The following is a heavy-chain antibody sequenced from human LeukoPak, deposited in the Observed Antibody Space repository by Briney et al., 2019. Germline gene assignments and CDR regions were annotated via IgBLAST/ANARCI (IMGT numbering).Heavy chain of an antibody. CDR1: GYTFTEHF. J-gene: IGHJ4*02. CDR3: ARDLRPANL. D-gene: IGHD1-7*01. CDR2: IHPASANT. Sequence: ASVKVSCKASGYTFTEHFIHWVRQAPGQGLQHMGWIHPASANTVYAQTFHGRVTLTRDTPATTTYMELSGLRSDDTAVYYCARDLRPANLWGQGTLVTVSS. V-gene: IGHV1-2*02.